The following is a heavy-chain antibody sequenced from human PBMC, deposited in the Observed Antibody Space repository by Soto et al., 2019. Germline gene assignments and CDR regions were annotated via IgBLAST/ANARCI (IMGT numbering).Heavy chain of an antibody. CDR2: ISYDGSNK. CDR1: GFTFSSYA. CDR3: ARDLEEATVTGWFDP. Sequence: QVQLVESGGGVVQPGRSLRLSCAASGFTFSSYAMHWVRQAPGKGLEWVAVISYDGSNKYYADSVKGRFTISRDNSKNTLYLQMNSRRAEDTAVYYCARDLEEATVTGWFDPWGQGTLVTVSS. J-gene: IGHJ5*02. D-gene: IGHD4-17*01. V-gene: IGHV3-30-3*01.